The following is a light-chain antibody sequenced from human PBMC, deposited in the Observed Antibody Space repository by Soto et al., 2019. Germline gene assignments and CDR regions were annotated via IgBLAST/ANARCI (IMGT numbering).Light chain of an antibody. CDR3: SSYTSSSTLYV. Sequence: QSVLTQTASVSGSHGQSITISCTGTSSDVGGYNYVSWYQQHPGKAPKLMIYDVSNRPSGVSNRFSGSKSGNTASLTISGLQAEDEADYYCSSYTSSSTLYVFGTGTTVTVL. V-gene: IGLV2-14*01. CDR1: SSDVGGYNY. J-gene: IGLJ1*01. CDR2: DVS.